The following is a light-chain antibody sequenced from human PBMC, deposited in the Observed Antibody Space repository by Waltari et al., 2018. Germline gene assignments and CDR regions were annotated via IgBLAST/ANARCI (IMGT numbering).Light chain of an antibody. Sequence: SYELTQAPSVPVSPGQTASITCSGDKLGDKYACWYQQKPGQSPVLVIYQDSKRPSGIPERFSGSNSGNTATLTISGTQAMDEADYFCQAWDSSTAEFGGGTKLTVL. CDR3: QAWDSSTAE. CDR1: KLGDKY. CDR2: QDS. V-gene: IGLV3-1*01. J-gene: IGLJ2*01.